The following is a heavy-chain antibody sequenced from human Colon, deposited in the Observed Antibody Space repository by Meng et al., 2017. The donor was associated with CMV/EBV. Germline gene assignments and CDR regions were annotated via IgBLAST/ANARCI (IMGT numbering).Heavy chain of an antibody. CDR1: GYTFTDYV. Sequence: KASGYTFTDYVFHWVRQDPGQRLEWMGWINANSGDTKYSQYFQGRVTTTMDTSANTVYMDLSGLTSEDTAMYYCARDPHSGTSMRFDLWGQGTLVTVSS. D-gene: IGHD6-6*01. CDR3: ARDPHSGTSMRFDL. CDR2: INANSGDT. J-gene: IGHJ5*02. V-gene: IGHV1-3*01.